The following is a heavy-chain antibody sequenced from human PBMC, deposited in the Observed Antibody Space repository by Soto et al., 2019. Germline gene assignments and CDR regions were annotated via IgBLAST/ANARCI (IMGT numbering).Heavy chain of an antibody. CDR1: GYTFTSYV. CDR2: ISAYNGNT. Sequence: ASVKVSCKASGYTFTSYVISWVRQAPGQGLEWMGWISAYNGNTNYAQKLQGRVTMTTDTSTSTAYMELRSLRSDDTAVYYCARGSYYYGSREYYYYYYMDVWGKGTTVTVSS. CDR3: ARGSYYYGSREYYYYYYMDV. D-gene: IGHD3-10*01. J-gene: IGHJ6*03. V-gene: IGHV1-18*01.